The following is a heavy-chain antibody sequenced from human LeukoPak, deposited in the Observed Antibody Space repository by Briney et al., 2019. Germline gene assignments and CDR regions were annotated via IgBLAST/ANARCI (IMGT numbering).Heavy chain of an antibody. D-gene: IGHD3-22*01. CDR2: IYYSGST. CDR1: GGSVSSGSYY. J-gene: IGHJ4*02. CDR3: ARAYYYDSSGYYYRY. V-gene: IGHV4-61*01. Sequence: SETLSLTCTVSGGSVSSGSYYWSWIRQPPGKGLEWIGDIYYSGSTNYNPSLKSRVTISVDTSKNQFSLKLSSVTAADTAVYYCARAYYYDSSGYYYRYWGQGTLVTVSS.